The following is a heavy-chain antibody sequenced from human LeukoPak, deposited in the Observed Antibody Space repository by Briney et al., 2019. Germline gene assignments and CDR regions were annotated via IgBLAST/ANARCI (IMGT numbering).Heavy chain of an antibody. J-gene: IGHJ4*02. Sequence: GGSLRLSCAASGFTFSSYGMHWVRQAPGKGLEWMAVISYDESYKYYADSVKGRFTISRDNSKNTLYLQMDSLRAEDTALYYCAKGERGIAVAGLDYWGQGTLVTVSS. D-gene: IGHD6-19*01. CDR3: AKGERGIAVAGLDY. CDR1: GFTFSSYG. V-gene: IGHV3-30*18. CDR2: ISYDESYK.